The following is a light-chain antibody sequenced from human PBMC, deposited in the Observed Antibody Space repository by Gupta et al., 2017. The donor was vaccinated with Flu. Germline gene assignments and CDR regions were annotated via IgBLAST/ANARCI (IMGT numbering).Light chain of an antibody. CDR3: QVWDSGSDQWV. J-gene: IGLJ3*02. V-gene: IGLV3-21*02. CDR1: NVGSKT. Sequence: GGNNVGSKTVHWYQQKPRQAPVLVVYDDSDRPSGIPDRFSGFNAGNTATLTISSVEAGDEADYYCQVWDSGSDQWVFGGGTKLTVL. CDR2: DDS.